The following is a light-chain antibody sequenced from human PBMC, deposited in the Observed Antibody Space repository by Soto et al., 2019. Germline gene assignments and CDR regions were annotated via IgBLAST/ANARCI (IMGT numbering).Light chain of an antibody. V-gene: IGKV3-20*01. J-gene: IGKJ1*01. CDR1: QSVSRSY. CDR2: GAS. CDR3: QQYGSSPPWT. Sequence: EIVLTQSPGTLSLSPGERATLSCRASQSVSRSYLAWYQQKPGQAPRLLIYGASIRATGIPDRFSGSGSGTDFPLTINSLEPEDFAVYYCQQYGSSPPWTFGQGTKVEIK.